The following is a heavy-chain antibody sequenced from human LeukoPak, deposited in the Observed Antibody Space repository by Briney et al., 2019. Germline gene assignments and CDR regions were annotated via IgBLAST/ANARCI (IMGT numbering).Heavy chain of an antibody. V-gene: IGHV1-69*04. CDR1: GGTFSSYA. D-gene: IGHD2-15*01. J-gene: IGHJ4*02. CDR3: ARDPGSYCSGGSCHGGFDY. Sequence: SVKVSCKASGGTFSSYAISWVRQAPGQGLEWMGRIIPILGIANYAQKFQGRVTITADKSTSTAYMELSSLRSEDTAVYYCARDPGSYCSGGSCHGGFDYWGQGTLVTVSS. CDR2: IIPILGIA.